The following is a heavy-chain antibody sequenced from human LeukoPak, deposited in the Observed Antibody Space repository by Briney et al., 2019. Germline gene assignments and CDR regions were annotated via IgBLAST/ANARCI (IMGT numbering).Heavy chain of an antibody. CDR3: ARGPQSRFDY. V-gene: IGHV4-34*01. CDR1: GGSFSGYY. J-gene: IGHJ4*02. Sequence: SSETLSLTCAVYGGSFSGYYWSWIRQPPGKGLEWIGEINHSGTTNYNPSLKSRVTISVDTSKNQFSLKLTSVTAADTAVYYCARGPQSRFDYWGQGTLVTVSS. CDR2: INHSGTT.